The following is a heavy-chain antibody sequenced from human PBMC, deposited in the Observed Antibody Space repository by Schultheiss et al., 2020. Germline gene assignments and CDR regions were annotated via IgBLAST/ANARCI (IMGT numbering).Heavy chain of an antibody. CDR2: IYTSGST. CDR3: ARTTGPMDV. CDR1: GGSISSGSYY. J-gene: IGHJ6*02. D-gene: IGHD1-1*01. Sequence: SATLSLTCTVSGGSISSGSYYWSWIRQPAGKGLEWIGRIYTSGSTNYNPSLKSRVTISVDKSKNQFSLKLSSVTAADTAVYYCARTTGPMDVWGQGTTVTVSS. V-gene: IGHV4-61*02.